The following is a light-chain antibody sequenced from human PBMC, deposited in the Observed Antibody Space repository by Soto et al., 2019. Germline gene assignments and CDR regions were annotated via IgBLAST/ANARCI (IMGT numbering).Light chain of an antibody. V-gene: IGLV2-14*01. J-gene: IGLJ2*01. Sequence: QSALSQPASVSGSPGQSITISCTGTSSDVVGYNYVSWYQQHPGKAPKLMIYEVSNRASGVSNRFSGSQSGNTASLTISALQAADGADYYCSSYTSISTYVVFGGGTKLTVL. CDR3: SSYTSISTYVV. CDR2: EVS. CDR1: SSDVVGYNY.